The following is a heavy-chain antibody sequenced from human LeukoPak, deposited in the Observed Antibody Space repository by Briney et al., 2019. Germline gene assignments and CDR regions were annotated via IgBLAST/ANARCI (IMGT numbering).Heavy chain of an antibody. CDR3: AREPLAYCGGDGGCVYFDY. J-gene: IGHJ4*02. Sequence: GGSLRLSCAASGFTFSSYAMHWVRQAPGKGLEWVALISYDGGDKYYADSVKGRFTISRDNSKNTLYLLLNSLRAEDTAVYYCAREPLAYCGGDGGCVYFDYWGQGTLVTVSS. V-gene: IGHV3-30*03. CDR2: ISYDGGDK. D-gene: IGHD2-21*02. CDR1: GFTFSSYA.